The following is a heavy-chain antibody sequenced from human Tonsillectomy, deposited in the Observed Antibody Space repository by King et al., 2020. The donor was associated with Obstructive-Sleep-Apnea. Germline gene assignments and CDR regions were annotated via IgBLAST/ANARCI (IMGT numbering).Heavy chain of an antibody. J-gene: IGHJ3*02. CDR1: GFTFSSYS. D-gene: IGHD6-19*01. CDR2: ISSSSSTI. Sequence: DVQLVESGGGLVQPGGSLRLSCAASGFTFSSYSMNWVRQAPGKGLEWVSYISSSSSTIYYADSVKGRFTISRDNAKNSLYLQMNSLRAEDTAVYYCAREVVAVTGREAGDGFDIWGQGTMVTVSS. V-gene: IGHV3-48*04. CDR3: AREVVAVTGREAGDGFDI.